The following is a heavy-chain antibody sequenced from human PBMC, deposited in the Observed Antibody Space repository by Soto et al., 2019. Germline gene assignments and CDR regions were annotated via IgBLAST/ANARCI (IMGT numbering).Heavy chain of an antibody. CDR3: ASGDGFSSGWYEGAYYFDY. J-gene: IGHJ4*02. CDR1: GGTFSSYD. CDR2: IIPIFGTA. D-gene: IGHD6-19*01. V-gene: IGHV1-69*13. Sequence: SVKVSCKASGGTFSSYDISWVRQAPGQWLEWMGGIIPIFGTANYAQKFQGRVTITADESTSTAYMELSSLRSEDTAVYYCASGDGFSSGWYEGAYYFDYWGQGTLVTVSS.